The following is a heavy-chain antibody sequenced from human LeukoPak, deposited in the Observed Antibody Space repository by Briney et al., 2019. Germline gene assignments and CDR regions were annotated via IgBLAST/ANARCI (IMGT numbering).Heavy chain of an antibody. CDR1: GFTFSSYW. CDR3: ARDAGYKKDS. CDR2: INSDGSST. V-gene: IGHV3-74*01. J-gene: IGHJ4*02. Sequence: PGGSLRLSCAASGFTFSSYWMHWVRQAPGKGLVWVSAINSDGSSTNYADSVKGRFTISRDNAKNTLYLQMHSQRAEDTAVYYCARDAGYKKDSWGQGNLVTVSS. D-gene: IGHD5-18*01.